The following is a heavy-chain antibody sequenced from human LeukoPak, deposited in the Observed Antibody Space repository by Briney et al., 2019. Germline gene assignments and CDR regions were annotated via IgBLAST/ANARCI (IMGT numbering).Heavy chain of an antibody. J-gene: IGHJ4*02. D-gene: IGHD2-15*01. Sequence: GGSLRLSCAASGFTFSSYAMSWVRQAPGKGLEWVSVISGSGGSTYYADSVKGRFTISRDNSKNTLYLQMNSLRAEDTAIYYCAKQLGYCSDGSCYFPYWGQGTLVTVSS. CDR1: GFTFSSYA. CDR2: ISGSGGST. V-gene: IGHV3-23*01. CDR3: AKQLGYCSDGSCYFPY.